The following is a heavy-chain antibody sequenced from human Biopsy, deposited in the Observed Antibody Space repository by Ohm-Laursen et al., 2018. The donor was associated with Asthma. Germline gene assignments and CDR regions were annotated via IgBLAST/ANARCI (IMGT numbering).Heavy chain of an antibody. CDR2: VYSTGST. V-gene: IGHV4-59*01. CDR1: PGSINDYY. CDR3: ARATSTWSQSGPHYFDH. D-gene: IGHD6-13*01. J-gene: IGHJ4*02. Sequence: SETLSLTRTVSPGSINDYYWNWIRQFPRKGLEWIGYVYSTGSTRYNPSLKSRVTISVDTSINQVSLRLSSVTAADTAMYYCARATSTWSQSGPHYFDHWGQGALVTVSS.